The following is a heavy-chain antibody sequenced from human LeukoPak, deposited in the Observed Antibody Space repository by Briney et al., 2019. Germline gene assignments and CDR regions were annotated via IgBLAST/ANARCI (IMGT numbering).Heavy chain of an antibody. Sequence: ASVKFSCKASGYTFTSYGISWVRQAPGQGLEWMGWISAYNGNTNYAQKLQGRVTMTTDTSTSTAYMELRSLRSDDTAVYYCARDVAATPPGGYWGQGTLVTVSS. CDR3: ARDVAATPPGGY. CDR2: ISAYNGNT. V-gene: IGHV1-18*01. CDR1: GYTFTSYG. D-gene: IGHD2-15*01. J-gene: IGHJ4*02.